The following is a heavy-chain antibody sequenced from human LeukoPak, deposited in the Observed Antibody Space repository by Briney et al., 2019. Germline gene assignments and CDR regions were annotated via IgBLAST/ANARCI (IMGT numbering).Heavy chain of an antibody. J-gene: IGHJ3*02. CDR2: INPNSGGT. Sequence: ASVKVSCKASGYTFTSYYMHWVRQAPGQGLEWMGWINPNSGGTNYAQKFQGRVTMTRDTSISTAYMELSRLRSDDTAVYYCARVYYGGGAFDIWGQGTMVTVSS. D-gene: IGHD3-10*01. CDR1: GYTFTSYY. CDR3: ARVYYGGGAFDI. V-gene: IGHV1-2*02.